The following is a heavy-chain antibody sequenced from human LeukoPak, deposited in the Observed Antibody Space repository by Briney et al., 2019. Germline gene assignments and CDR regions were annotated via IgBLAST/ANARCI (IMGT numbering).Heavy chain of an antibody. Sequence: ASETLSLTCTVSGGSISSYYWSWIRQPAGKGLEWIGRIYTSGSTDYNPSLKSRVTISVDKSKNQFSLKLTSVTAADTAVYYCAREGLVTAISPPHDYWGQGTLVTVSS. CDR3: AREGLVTAISPPHDY. V-gene: IGHV4-4*07. CDR1: GGSISSYY. J-gene: IGHJ4*02. CDR2: IYTSGST. D-gene: IGHD2-21*02.